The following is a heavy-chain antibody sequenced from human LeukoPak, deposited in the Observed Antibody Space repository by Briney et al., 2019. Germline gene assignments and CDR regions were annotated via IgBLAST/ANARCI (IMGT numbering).Heavy chain of an antibody. Sequence: PSETLSLTCTVSGYSISSGYYWGWIRPPPGKGLEWIGSIYHSGSTYYNPSLKSRVTISVDTSKNQFSLKLSSVTAADTAVYYCARDKLMVYVDYWGQGTLVTVSS. CDR1: GYSISSGYY. V-gene: IGHV4-38-2*02. J-gene: IGHJ4*02. CDR3: ARDKLMVYVDY. D-gene: IGHD2-8*01. CDR2: IYHSGST.